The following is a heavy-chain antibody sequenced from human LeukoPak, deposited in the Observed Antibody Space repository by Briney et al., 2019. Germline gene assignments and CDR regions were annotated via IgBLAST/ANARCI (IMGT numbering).Heavy chain of an antibody. CDR2: INPSGGST. J-gene: IGHJ5*02. CDR1: GYTFTGYH. CDR3: ARDSLRTAIAMAGGNWFDP. V-gene: IGHV1-46*01. D-gene: IGHD6-19*01. Sequence: ASVKVSCKASGYTFTGYHMHWVRQAPGQGLEWMGIINPSGGSTTYAEKFQGRVTMTRDTSTSTVYMELSSLISEDTAVYYCARDSLRTAIAMAGGNWFDPWGQGTLVTVSS.